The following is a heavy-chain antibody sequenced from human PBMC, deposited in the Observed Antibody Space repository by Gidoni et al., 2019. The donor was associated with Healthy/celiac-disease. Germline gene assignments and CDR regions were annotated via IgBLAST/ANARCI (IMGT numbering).Heavy chain of an antibody. J-gene: IGHJ4*02. CDR1: GGSISSSSYY. V-gene: IGHV4-39*01. CDR2: IYYSGST. CDR3: ARQSYDFWSGRRRTYYFDY. Sequence: QLQLQESGPGLVKPSETLSLPCTVSGGSISSSSYYWGWIRQPPGKGLEWIGSIYYSGSTYYNPSLKSRVTISVDTSKNQFSLKLSSVTAADTAVYYCARQSYDFWSGRRRTYYFDYWGQGTLVTVSS. D-gene: IGHD3-3*01.